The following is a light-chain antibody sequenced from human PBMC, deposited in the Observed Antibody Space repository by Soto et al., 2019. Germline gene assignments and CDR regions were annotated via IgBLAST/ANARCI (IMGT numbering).Light chain of an antibody. CDR3: QETYNTLGT. CDR2: AAS. CDR1: QSIGNY. Sequence: EIQMTHSPSSLSASVEDRFTITCRASQSIGNYLTWYRHKPGTAPKLLIYAASSLQSGAPSRFSGSGSGTDFTLTISSLQPEDFATYYCQETYNTLGTFGRGTRVEVK. J-gene: IGKJ1*01. V-gene: IGKV1-39*01.